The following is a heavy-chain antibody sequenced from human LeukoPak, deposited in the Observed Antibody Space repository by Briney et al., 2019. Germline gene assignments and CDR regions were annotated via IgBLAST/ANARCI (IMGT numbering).Heavy chain of an antibody. Sequence: ASVKVSCKASGYTFTGYYMHWVRQAPGQGLEWMGWINPNSGGTNYAQKFQGWVTMTRDTSISTAYMELSRLRSDDTAVYYCARDPHYGSGSYYDYWGQGTLVTVSS. J-gene: IGHJ4*02. V-gene: IGHV1-2*04. CDR1: GYTFTGYY. CDR3: ARDPHYGSGSYYDY. D-gene: IGHD3-10*01. CDR2: INPNSGGT.